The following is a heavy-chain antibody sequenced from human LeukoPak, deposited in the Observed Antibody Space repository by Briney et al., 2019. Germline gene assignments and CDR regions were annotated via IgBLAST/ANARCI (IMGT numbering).Heavy chain of an antibody. CDR1: GGSISSGDYY. CDR2: IYYSGST. V-gene: IGHV4-30-4*08. J-gene: IGHJ4*02. CDR3: ARDPRSSWAHFDY. Sequence: SGTLSLTCTVPGGSISSGDYYWSWIRQPPGKGLEWIGYIYYSGSTYYNPSLKSRVTISVDTSKNQFSLKLSSVTAADTAVYYCARDPRSSWAHFDYWGQGTLVTVSS. D-gene: IGHD6-13*01.